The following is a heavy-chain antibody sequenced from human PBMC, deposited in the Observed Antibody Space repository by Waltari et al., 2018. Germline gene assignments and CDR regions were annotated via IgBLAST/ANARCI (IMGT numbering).Heavy chain of an antibody. CDR2: INGCGTST. CDR1: EFIFSGYW. CDR3: ARDKDFYATGSPLDL. V-gene: IGHV3-74*01. Sequence: EVQLVESGGGLVEPGESLRLSCVASEFIFSGYWMHWVRQVPGQGLMWGVRINGCGTSTYYADFAKGRFTVSRDNANSTLNFQMSRLKVEDTGLYYCARDKDFYATGSPLDLWGHGTQVTVSS. J-gene: IGHJ5*02. D-gene: IGHD3-10*01.